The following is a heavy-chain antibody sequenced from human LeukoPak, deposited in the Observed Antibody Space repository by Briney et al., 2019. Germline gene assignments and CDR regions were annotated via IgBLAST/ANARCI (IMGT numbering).Heavy chain of an antibody. J-gene: IGHJ3*02. CDR2: TYTRGNS. Sequence: GGPLRLSCAASGFDVSSHHMVWVRQAPGKGLEWVSVTYTRGNSYYTDSVKGRFIISRDTSKNTMDLRMNSLRPEDSALYLCARGGRGSAAVVAPRSFDIWGQGTMVAVSS. CDR1: GFDVSSHH. V-gene: IGHV3-53*01. CDR3: ARGGRGSAAVVAPRSFDI. D-gene: IGHD3-22*01.